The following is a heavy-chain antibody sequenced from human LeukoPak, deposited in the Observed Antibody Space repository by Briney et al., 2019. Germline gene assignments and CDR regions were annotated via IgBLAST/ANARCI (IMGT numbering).Heavy chain of an antibody. Sequence: SQTLSLTCSVSGGSISSGDYYWSWIRQPPGKGLEWIGHIYYRGSTHHNPSLKSRVTISVDTSKNQFSLKLSSVTATDTAVYYCARSLLSAGSGSYGFDPWGQGTLVTVSS. D-gene: IGHD3-10*01. CDR2: IYYRGST. CDR3: ARSLLSAGSGSYGFDP. J-gene: IGHJ5*02. V-gene: IGHV4-30-4*01. CDR1: GGSISSGDYY.